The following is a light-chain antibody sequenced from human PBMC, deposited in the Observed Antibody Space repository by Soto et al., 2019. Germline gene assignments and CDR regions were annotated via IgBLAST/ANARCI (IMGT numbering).Light chain of an antibody. V-gene: IGKV3-20*01. CDR3: HQYGSSPWT. CDR2: GAS. Sequence: EIVMTQSSATLSVSPGGRATVSCRASQSISDTLAWYQQKPGQAPRLLIYGASSRAPGIPDRFSGSGSETDFTLTITRLESEDFAVYSCHQYGSSPWTFGQGTKVDIK. CDR1: QSISDT. J-gene: IGKJ1*01.